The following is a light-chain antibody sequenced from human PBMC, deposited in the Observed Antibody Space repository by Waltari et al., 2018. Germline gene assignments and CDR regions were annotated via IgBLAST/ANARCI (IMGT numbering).Light chain of an antibody. J-gene: IGLJ2*01. CDR3: SLYTSSSTFVV. CDR2: EVS. Sequence: QSALTQPPSVSGSPGQSVTISCTGTSGVVGGYNRVSWYQQPPGTAPKLLIFEVSNPPSGVPDRFPGSKSGNTASLTISGLQAEDEADYYCSLYTSSSTFVVFGGGTKLTVL. CDR1: SGVVGGYNR. V-gene: IGLV2-18*01.